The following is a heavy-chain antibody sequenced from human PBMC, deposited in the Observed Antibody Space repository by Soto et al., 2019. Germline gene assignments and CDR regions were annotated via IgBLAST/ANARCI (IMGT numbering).Heavy chain of an antibody. D-gene: IGHD3-3*01. J-gene: IGHJ4*02. Sequence: SETLSLTCTVSGGSVSSGSYYWSWIRQPPGKGLEWIGYIYYSGSTNYNPSLKSRVTISVDTSKNQFSLKLSSVTAADTAVYYCARMDYYDFWARDYWGQGTLVTVSS. CDR3: ARMDYYDFWARDY. CDR2: IYYSGST. CDR1: GGSVSSGSYY. V-gene: IGHV4-61*01.